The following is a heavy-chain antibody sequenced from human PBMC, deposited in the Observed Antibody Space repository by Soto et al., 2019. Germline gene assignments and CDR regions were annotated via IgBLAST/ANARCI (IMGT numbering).Heavy chain of an antibody. V-gene: IGHV4-59*12. Sequence: SETLSLTCTVSGGSISGYYWSWIRQPPGKGLEWIGYMYNTGSTVYNPSFKSRVTISVDTSKNQFPLKLSSVTAADTAVYYCAGWIQLQQYYYYGMDVWGQGTTVT. D-gene: IGHD5-18*01. CDR3: AGWIQLQQYYYYGMDV. CDR2: MYNTGST. J-gene: IGHJ6*02. CDR1: GGSISGYY.